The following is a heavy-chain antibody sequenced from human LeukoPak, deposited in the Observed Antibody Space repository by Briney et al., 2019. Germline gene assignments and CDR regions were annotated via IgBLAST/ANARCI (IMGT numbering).Heavy chain of an antibody. Sequence: PGGSLRLSCAASGFTFSSYSMNWVRQAPGKGLEWVSSISSSSSYIYYADSVKGRFTISRDNAKNTLYLQMNSLRAEDTAVYYCARDLIFSVAGWFDYWGQGTLVTVSS. D-gene: IGHD6-19*01. V-gene: IGHV3-21*01. CDR2: ISSSSSYI. J-gene: IGHJ4*02. CDR1: GFTFSSYS. CDR3: ARDLIFSVAGWFDY.